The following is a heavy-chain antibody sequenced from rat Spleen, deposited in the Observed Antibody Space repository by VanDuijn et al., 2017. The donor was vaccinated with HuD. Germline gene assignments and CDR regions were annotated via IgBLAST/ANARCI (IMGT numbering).Heavy chain of an antibody. D-gene: IGHD1-11*01. CDR2: INTDGSST. Sequence: EVQLVETGGGLVQPGRSLKLSCVVSGFTFSSNWMYWIRQAPGKGLEWVSAINTDGSSTHYPDSVKGRFTISRDNAENTVYLQMNSLRSEDTATYYCAKVSTEGMNFDYWGQGVMVTVSS. CDR1: GFTFSSNW. V-gene: IGHV5-58*01. CDR3: AKVSTEGMNFDY. J-gene: IGHJ2*01.